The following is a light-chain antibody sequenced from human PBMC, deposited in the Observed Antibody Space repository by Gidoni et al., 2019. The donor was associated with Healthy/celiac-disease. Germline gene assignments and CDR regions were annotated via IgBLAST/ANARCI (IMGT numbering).Light chain of an antibody. J-gene: IGKJ2*01. CDR2: LGS. CDR1: QSLLHSNGYNY. Sequence: DIVMTQSPLSLPVTPGEPASISCRSSQSLLHSNGYNYLDWYLQKPGQSPQLLIYLGSNRASGVPDRFSGSGSGTDFTLKISRVEAEDVGVYYCMQALQTPALLHTFGQGTKLEIK. CDR3: MQALQTPALLHT. V-gene: IGKV2-28*01.